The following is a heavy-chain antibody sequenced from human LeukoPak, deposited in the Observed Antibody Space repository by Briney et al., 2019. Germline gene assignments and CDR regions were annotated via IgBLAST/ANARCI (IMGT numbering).Heavy chain of an antibody. CDR1: GFAFSSYS. Sequence: GGSLRLSCAASGFAFSSYSMNWVRQAPGKGLEWVSYISSSSSTIYYADSVKGRFTISRDNAKNSLYLQMNSLRAEDTALYYCAKDLLWFGELSTPDFDYWGQGTLVTVSS. J-gene: IGHJ4*02. CDR3: AKDLLWFGELSTPDFDY. V-gene: IGHV3-48*04. D-gene: IGHD3-10*01. CDR2: ISSSSSTI.